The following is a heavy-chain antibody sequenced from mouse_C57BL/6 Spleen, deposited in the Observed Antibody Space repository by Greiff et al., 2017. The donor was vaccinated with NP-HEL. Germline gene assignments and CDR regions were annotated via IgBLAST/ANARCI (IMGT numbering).Heavy chain of an antibody. CDR1: GYSFTGYY. D-gene: IGHD2-5*01. V-gene: IGHV1-42*01. J-gene: IGHJ3*01. CDR3: ARAYYSNSAWFAY. CDR2: INPSTGGT. Sequence: EVQLVESGPELVKPGASVKISCKASGYSFTGYYMNWVKQSPEKSLEWIGEINPSTGGTTYNQKFKAKATLTVDKSSSTAYMQLKSLTSEDSAVYYCARAYYSNSAWFAYWGQGTLVTVSA.